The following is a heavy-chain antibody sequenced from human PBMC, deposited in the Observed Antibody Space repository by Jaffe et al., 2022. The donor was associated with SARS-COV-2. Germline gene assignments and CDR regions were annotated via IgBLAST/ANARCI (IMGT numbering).Heavy chain of an antibody. D-gene: IGHD3-16*02. CDR1: GFIFSKFG. J-gene: IGHJ4*02. Sequence: EVQLVESGGGLVQPGRSLRLSCGASGFIFSKFGMNWLRQAPGKGLEWVSYISGNQVTINYADFVMGRFTISRDNAKNSLYLQLNSLRDDDTAIYYCAKDDCSTTSCRYENWGQGTLVTVSS. CDR3: AKDDCSTTSCRYEN. V-gene: IGHV3-48*02. CDR2: ISGNQVTI.